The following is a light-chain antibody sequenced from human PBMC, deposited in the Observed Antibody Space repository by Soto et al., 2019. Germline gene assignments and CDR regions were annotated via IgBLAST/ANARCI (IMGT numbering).Light chain of an antibody. V-gene: IGLV2-14*01. CDR3: ISYTGSSTSYV. CDR2: GVS. CDR1: RSDIGSYNY. J-gene: IGLJ1*01. Sequence: QSLLTQPASVSGSPGQSITISCSGKRSDIGSYNYVAWYQQFPGKTPKILIYGVSNRPSGVSSRFSGSKSGNTASLTISGLQAEDEADYYCISYTGSSTSYVFGSGTKVTVL.